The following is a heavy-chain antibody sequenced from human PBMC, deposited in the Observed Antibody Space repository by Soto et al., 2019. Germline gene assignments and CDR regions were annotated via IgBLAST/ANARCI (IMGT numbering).Heavy chain of an antibody. CDR1: GASITGSSY. CDR2: FSLSGTT. V-gene: IGHV4-4*07. Sequence: SETLSLTCTVSGASITGSSYWSWIRQPAGKGLEWIGRFSLSGTTSYNPSLRSRVTMSADVSKNQFSLRLASVTAADTALYYCARGMTPPGAPAWYYFDSWGQGTLVTVSS. D-gene: IGHD2-8*02. CDR3: ARGMTPPGAPAWYYFDS. J-gene: IGHJ4*02.